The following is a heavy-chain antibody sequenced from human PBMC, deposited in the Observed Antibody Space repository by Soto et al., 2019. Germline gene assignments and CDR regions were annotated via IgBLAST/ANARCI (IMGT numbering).Heavy chain of an antibody. CDR2: FDPEDGET. Sequence: SVKVSCKASGGTFSSYAISWVRQAPGKGLEWMGGFDPEDGETIYAQKFQGRVTMTEDTSTDTAYMELSSLRSEDTAVYYCATLGHAFDIWGQGTMVTVSS. V-gene: IGHV1-24*01. CDR3: ATLGHAFDI. D-gene: IGHD1-26*01. J-gene: IGHJ3*02. CDR1: GGTFSSYA.